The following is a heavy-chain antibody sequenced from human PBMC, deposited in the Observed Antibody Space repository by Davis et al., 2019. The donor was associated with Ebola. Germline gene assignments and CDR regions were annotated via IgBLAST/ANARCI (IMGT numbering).Heavy chain of an antibody. CDR2: ISVTGADI. J-gene: IGHJ4*02. CDR1: GFIFSNYA. V-gene: IGHV3-23*01. CDR3: ARDRASSYRRGYYFSRFDL. Sequence: PGGSLRLSCAASGFIFSNYAMSWVRQAPGGGLEWVAGISVTGADIKYADSVRGRFSISRDDSKSIAYLQMNSLKTEDTAVYYCARDRASSYRRGYYFSRFDLWGQGTLVTVSS. D-gene: IGHD2-21*02.